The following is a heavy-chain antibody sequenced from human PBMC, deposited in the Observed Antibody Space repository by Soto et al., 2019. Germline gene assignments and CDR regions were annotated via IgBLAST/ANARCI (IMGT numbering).Heavy chain of an antibody. D-gene: IGHD5-12*01. CDR1: GFTFSSYS. J-gene: IGHJ4*02. CDR3: ARVFREATIGNFDY. Sequence: EVQLVESGGGLVKPGGSLRLSCAASGFTFSSYSMNWVRQAPGKGLEWVSSISSSSSYIYYADSVKGRFTISRDNAKNSLYLQMNSLRAEDTAVYYCARVFREATIGNFDYWGQGTLVTVSS. CDR2: ISSSSSYI. V-gene: IGHV3-21*01.